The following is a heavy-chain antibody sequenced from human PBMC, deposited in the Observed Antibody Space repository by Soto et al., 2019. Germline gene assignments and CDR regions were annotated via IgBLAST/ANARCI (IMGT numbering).Heavy chain of an antibody. D-gene: IGHD4-17*01. Sequence: EVQLVESGGGLVQPGGYLILSCAASGFTFSDHYMDWVRQATGNGLEWVGRTRNKDHSYTTEYAAYVKSRFTISRDDSNIVQYLQMNSLKSEDTAVYYCASQAVYGDYRLGYYYYMDVWCKRTTVTDFS. J-gene: IGHJ6*03. CDR1: GFTFSDHY. CDR2: TRNKDHSYTT. V-gene: IGHV3-72*01. CDR3: ASQAVYGDYRLGYYYYMDV.